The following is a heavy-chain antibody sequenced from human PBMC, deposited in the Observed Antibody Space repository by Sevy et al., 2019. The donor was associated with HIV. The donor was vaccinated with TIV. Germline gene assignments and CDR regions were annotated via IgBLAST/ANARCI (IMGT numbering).Heavy chain of an antibody. J-gene: IGHJ4*02. D-gene: IGHD5-12*01. Sequence: SETLSLTCTVSGGSITSLYWGWIRQPPGKGLEWIGYIFYSGSTNYNPSLKSRVTISLDTSKNQFSLRLSSVTAADTALYYCARGPTRYYFDYWGQGTLVTVSS. CDR1: GGSITSLY. CDR3: ARGPTRYYFDY. V-gene: IGHV4-59*08. CDR2: IFYSGST.